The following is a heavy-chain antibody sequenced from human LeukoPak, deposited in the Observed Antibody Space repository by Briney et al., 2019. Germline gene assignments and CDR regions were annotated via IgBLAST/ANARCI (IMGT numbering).Heavy chain of an antibody. Sequence: GGSLRLSCAASGLTFYDQAMHLVRQAPGTGLEWVSLSGNDGSTYYADSVRGRFTISRDISKNSLYLEISSLRTEDTALYHCASQTKYYSGSAGSYWGAFDLWGQGTMATVSS. J-gene: IGHJ3*01. CDR1: GLTFYDQA. CDR3: ASQTKYYSGSAGSYWGAFDL. CDR2: SGNDGST. V-gene: IGHV3-43*02. D-gene: IGHD3-10*01.